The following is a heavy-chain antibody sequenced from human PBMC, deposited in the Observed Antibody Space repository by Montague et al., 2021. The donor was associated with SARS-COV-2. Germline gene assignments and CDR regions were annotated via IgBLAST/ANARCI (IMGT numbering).Heavy chain of an antibody. V-gene: IGHV4-59*08. D-gene: IGHD3-16*01. CDR3: CRHPHYDGLNGPPDF. CDR1: GVSVTDYY. Sequence: SETLSLTCTVSGVSVTDYYWSWIRQPPGKGLEWVGGVLYNKATTSNPSLKSRVPISVDTSKNQFSLILTSVTAAATAFYYCCRHPHYDGLNGPPDFWGQGTLVTVSS. J-gene: IGHJ4*02. CDR2: VLYNKAT.